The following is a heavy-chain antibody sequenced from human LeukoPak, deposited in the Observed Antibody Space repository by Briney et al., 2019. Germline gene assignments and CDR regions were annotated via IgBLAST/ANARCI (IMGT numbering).Heavy chain of an antibody. Sequence: ASVKVSCKASGYTLASYDISWVRQATGQGLEWMGWMNPNIGNTGYAQKFQGRVTMTRNTSISIAYMELSSMRSEDTALYSCARGPYSSSWYSLRYYYYYMDVWGKGTTVTVSS. CDR2: MNPNIGNT. V-gene: IGHV1-8*01. CDR3: ARGPYSSSWYSLRYYYYYMDV. CDR1: GYTLASYD. D-gene: IGHD6-13*01. J-gene: IGHJ6*03.